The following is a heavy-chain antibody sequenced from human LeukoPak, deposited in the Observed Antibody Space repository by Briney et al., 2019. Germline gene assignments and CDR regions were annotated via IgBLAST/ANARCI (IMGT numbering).Heavy chain of an antibody. CDR3: ARGFPTYYDFWSGYYKGGVTGYFDL. V-gene: IGHV4-59*01. D-gene: IGHD3-3*01. J-gene: IGHJ2*01. CDR2: IYYSGST. CDR1: GGSISSYY. Sequence: SETLSLTCTVSGGSISSYYWSWVRQPPGKGLEWVGYIYYSGSTNYNPSLKRRVTISVDTSKIQFSLKLSSVTAVDTAVYYCARGFPTYYDFWSGYYKGGVTGYFDLWGRGTLVTVSS.